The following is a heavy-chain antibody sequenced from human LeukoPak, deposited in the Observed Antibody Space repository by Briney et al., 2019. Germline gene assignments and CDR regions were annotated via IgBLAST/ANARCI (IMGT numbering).Heavy chain of an antibody. V-gene: IGHV1-2*02. Sequence: ASVKVSCKASGYTFTGYYMHWVRQAPGQGLEWMGWINPNSGGTSYAQKFQGRVTMTRDTSISTAYMELSRLRSDDTAVYYCARDAQDIVVVPAAIQTRYYYGMDVWGQGTTVTVSS. J-gene: IGHJ6*02. CDR2: INPNSGGT. D-gene: IGHD2-2*02. CDR3: ARDAQDIVVVPAAIQTRYYYGMDV. CDR1: GYTFTGYY.